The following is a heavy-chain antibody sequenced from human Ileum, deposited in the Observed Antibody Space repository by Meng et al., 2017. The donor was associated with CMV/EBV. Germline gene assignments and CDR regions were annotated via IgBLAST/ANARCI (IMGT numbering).Heavy chain of an antibody. J-gene: IGHJ4*02. Sequence: QLPRQEPGQRLVKPSETLSLTCTVPGGSISSSSYYWGWIRQPPGKGLEWIGSIYYSGGTYYNPSLKSRVTISVDTSKNQFSLKLSSVTAADTAVYYCARVGAMVRGPHFDYWGQGTLVTVSS. V-gene: IGHV4-39*07. CDR3: ARVGAMVRGPHFDY. CDR2: IYYSGGT. CDR1: GGSISSSSYY. D-gene: IGHD3-10*01.